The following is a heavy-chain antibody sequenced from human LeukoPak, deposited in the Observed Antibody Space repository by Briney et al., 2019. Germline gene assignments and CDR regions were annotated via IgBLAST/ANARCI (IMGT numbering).Heavy chain of an antibody. D-gene: IGHD4-23*01. CDR3: AMGYGGSSDNY. J-gene: IGHJ4*02. CDR1: GGSISGHY. Sequence: PSGTLSLTCTVSGGSISGHYWSWIRQPPGKGLEWIGYIYSSGSTDYNPSLKSRVTISEDTSRNQFSLKLSSVTAADTAVYYCAMGYGGSSDNYWGQGTLVTVSS. V-gene: IGHV4-59*11. CDR2: IYSSGST.